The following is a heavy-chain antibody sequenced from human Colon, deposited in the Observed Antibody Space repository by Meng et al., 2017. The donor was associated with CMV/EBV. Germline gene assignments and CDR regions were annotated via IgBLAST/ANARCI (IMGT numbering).Heavy chain of an antibody. J-gene: IGHJ5*02. Sequence: GESLKISCAASGFTFSSYWMHWVRQAPGKGLVWVSRINTDGSRTNYADSVKGRFTISRDNSQNTVTVQMNSLRGDDTAIYYCARASNSSFDPWGQGTLVTVSS. V-gene: IGHV3-74*01. D-gene: IGHD4-11*01. CDR2: INTDGSRT. CDR3: ARASNSSFDP. CDR1: GFTFSSYW.